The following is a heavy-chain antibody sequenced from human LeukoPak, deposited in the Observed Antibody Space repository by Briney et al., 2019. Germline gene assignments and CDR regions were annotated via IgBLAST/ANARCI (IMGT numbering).Heavy chain of an antibody. J-gene: IGHJ4*02. CDR3: GREPRYRPIDY. CDR1: GYTFISYS. D-gene: IGHD3-9*01. Sequence: ASVKVSCKASGYTFISYSLTWVRQAPGQGLEWMGWISPYSGNTNYAENFQDRVTLTTDTSTGTAYVELRSLRSDDTAVYYCGREPRYRPIDYWGQGTLVTVSS. V-gene: IGHV1-18*01. CDR2: ISPYSGNT.